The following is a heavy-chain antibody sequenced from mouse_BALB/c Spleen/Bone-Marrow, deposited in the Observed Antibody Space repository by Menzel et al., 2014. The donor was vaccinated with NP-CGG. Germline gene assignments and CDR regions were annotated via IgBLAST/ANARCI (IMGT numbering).Heavy chain of an antibody. D-gene: IGHD1-1*01. V-gene: IGHV14-3*02. J-gene: IGHJ3*01. CDR3: APYYYGSSLFAY. CDR2: IDPANGNT. Sequence: EVQGVESGAELVKPGASVKLSCTASGFNIKDTYMHWVKQRPEQGLEWIGRIDPANGNTKYDPKFQGKATITADTSSNTANLQLSSLTSEDTAVYYCAPYYYGSSLFAYWGQGTLVTVSA. CDR1: GFNIKDTY.